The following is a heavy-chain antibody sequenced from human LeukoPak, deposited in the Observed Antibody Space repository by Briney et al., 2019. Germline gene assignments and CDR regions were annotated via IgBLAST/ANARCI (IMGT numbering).Heavy chain of an antibody. D-gene: IGHD1-26*01. J-gene: IGHJ4*02. CDR1: GYSISSGYY. V-gene: IGHV4-38-2*02. CDR3: ARESGATSPFDY. CDR2: IYHSGST. Sequence: SETLSLTCTVSGYSISSGYYWGWIRQPPGKGLEWIGSIYHSGSTYYNPSLKSRVTISVDTSKNQFSLKLSSVTAAGTAVYYCARESGATSPFDYWGQGTLVTASS.